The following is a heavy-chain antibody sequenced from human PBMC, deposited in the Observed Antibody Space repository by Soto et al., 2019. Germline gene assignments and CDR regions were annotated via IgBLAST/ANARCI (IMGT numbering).Heavy chain of an antibody. CDR2: ISGSATTT. V-gene: IGHV3-23*01. J-gene: IGHJ4*02. CDR1: GFTFSTYG. Sequence: GGSLRFSCAASGFTFSTYGMSWVRQAPGKGLEWVSGISGSATTTHYADPVKGRFTISRDNSKNMVFLQMNSLRADDTAVYYCGKSLYGGVDYWGQGILVTVSS. CDR3: GKSLYGGVDY. D-gene: IGHD2-21*01.